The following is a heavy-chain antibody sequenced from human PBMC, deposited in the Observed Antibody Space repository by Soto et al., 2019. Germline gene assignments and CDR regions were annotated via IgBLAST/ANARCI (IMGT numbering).Heavy chain of an antibody. J-gene: IGHJ3*02. Sequence: SETLSLTCTVSGGSISSYYWSWIRQPPGKRLEWIGYIYYSGSTNYNPSLKSRVTISVDTSKNQFSLKLSSVTAADTAVYYWARVWGGAFDIWGQGTMVTVPS. CDR2: IYYSGST. CDR3: ARVWGGAFDI. CDR1: GGSISSYY. V-gene: IGHV4-59*01. D-gene: IGHD3-10*01.